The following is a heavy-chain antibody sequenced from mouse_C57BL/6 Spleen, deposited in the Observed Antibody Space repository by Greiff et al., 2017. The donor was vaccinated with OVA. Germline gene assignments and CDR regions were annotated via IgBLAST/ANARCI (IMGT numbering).Heavy chain of an antibody. CDR1: GYSITSGYY. J-gene: IGHJ2*01. Sequence: ESGPGLVKPSQSLSLTCSVTGYSITSGYYWNWIRQFPGNKLEWMGYISYDGSNNYNPSLKNRISITRDTSKNQFFLKLNSVTTEDTATYYCARDHYGSSYGYWGQGTTLTVSS. CDR2: ISYDGSN. CDR3: ARDHYGSSYGY. D-gene: IGHD1-1*01. V-gene: IGHV3-6*01.